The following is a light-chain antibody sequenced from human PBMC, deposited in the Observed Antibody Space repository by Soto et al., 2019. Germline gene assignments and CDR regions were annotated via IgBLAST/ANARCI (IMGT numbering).Light chain of an antibody. CDR1: QSFSSR. J-gene: IGKJ5*01. CDR3: QHYQSGHPIT. V-gene: IGKV3-20*01. Sequence: EIVMTQSPGTLSLSPGERATLSCRASQSFSSRLAWYQHKPGQAPRLLISGASSRATGIPDRFSGSGSGTDFTLTISRLEPEDFALYYCQHYQSGHPITFGQGTRLEI. CDR2: GAS.